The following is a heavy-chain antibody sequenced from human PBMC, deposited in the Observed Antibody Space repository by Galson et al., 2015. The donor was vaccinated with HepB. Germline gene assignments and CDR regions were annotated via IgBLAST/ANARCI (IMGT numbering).Heavy chain of an antibody. CDR2: ISYDGSNK. Sequence: SLRLSCAASGFTFSSYGMHWVRQAPGKGLEWVAVISYDGSNKYYADSVKGRFTISRDNSKNTLYLQVNSLRPDDTAVYYCARDSSGYFPNYYFDYWGQGTLVTVSS. CDR3: ARDSSGYFPNYYFDY. V-gene: IGHV3-30*03. D-gene: IGHD3-22*01. J-gene: IGHJ4*02. CDR1: GFTFSSYG.